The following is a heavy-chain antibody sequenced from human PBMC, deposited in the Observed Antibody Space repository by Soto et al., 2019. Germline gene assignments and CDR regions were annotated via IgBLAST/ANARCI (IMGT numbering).Heavy chain of an antibody. CDR2: MNPNSGNT. Sequence: QVQLVQSGAEVKKPGASVKVSCKASGYTFTSYDINWVRQATGQGLEYLGWMNPNSGNTGYVQKFQGRVTMTRDTCISTAYMELSRLRSEDTAVYFCARGVKYGAYSRWFDPWGQGTLVTVSS. J-gene: IGHJ5*02. D-gene: IGHD4-17*01. V-gene: IGHV1-8*01. CDR1: GYTFTSYD. CDR3: ARGVKYGAYSRWFDP.